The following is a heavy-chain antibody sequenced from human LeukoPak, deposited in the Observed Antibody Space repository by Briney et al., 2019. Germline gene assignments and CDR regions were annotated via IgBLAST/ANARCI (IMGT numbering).Heavy chain of an antibody. CDR3: AKDPHSPYYYDSSGYYPY. V-gene: IGHV3-23*01. CDR2: ISGSGGST. Sequence: GGSQRLSCAASGFTFSSYAMSWVRQAPGKGLEWVSAISGSGGSTYYADSVKGRFTISRDNSKNTLYLQMNSLRAEDTAVYYCAKDPHSPYYYDSSGYYPYWGQGTLVTVSS. D-gene: IGHD3-22*01. CDR1: GFTFSSYA. J-gene: IGHJ4*02.